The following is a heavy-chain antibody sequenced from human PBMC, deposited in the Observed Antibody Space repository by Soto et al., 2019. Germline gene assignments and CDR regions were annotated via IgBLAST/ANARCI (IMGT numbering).Heavy chain of an antibody. D-gene: IGHD5-12*01. J-gene: IGHJ4*02. CDR3: AASTIRTNIVAGY. Sequence: GASVKVSCKASGFNFTSSAVQWVRQARGQRLEWIGWIVVGSGNTNYAQKFQERVTITRDMSTSTAYMELSSLRSEDTAVYYCAASTIRTNIVAGYWGQGTLVTVSS. CDR2: IVVGSGNT. V-gene: IGHV1-58*01. CDR1: GFNFTSSA.